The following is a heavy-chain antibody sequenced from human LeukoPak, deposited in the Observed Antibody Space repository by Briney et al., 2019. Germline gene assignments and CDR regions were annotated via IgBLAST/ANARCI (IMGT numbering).Heavy chain of an antibody. Sequence: GGSLRLSCAASGFTFSSYGMHWVRQAPGKGLEWVAFIRYDGSNKYYADSVKGRFTISRDNSKNTLYLQMNSLRAEDTAVYYCAKMEADYYDSSGYYDAFDIWGQGTMVTVSS. CDR3: AKMEADYYDSSGYYDAFDI. V-gene: IGHV3-30*02. CDR2: IRYDGSNK. D-gene: IGHD3-22*01. CDR1: GFTFSSYG. J-gene: IGHJ3*02.